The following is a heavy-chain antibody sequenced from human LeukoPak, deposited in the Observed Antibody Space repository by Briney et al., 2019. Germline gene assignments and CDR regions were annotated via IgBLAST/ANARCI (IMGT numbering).Heavy chain of an antibody. D-gene: IGHD3-16*02. Sequence: SETLSLTCTVSGGSISSGSYYWSWIRQPAGKGLEWIGRIYTSGSTNYNPSLKSRVTTSVDTSKNQFSLKLSSVTAADTAVYYCAALRLGELSLDAFDIWGQGTMVTVSS. CDR1: GGSISSGSYY. V-gene: IGHV4-61*02. J-gene: IGHJ3*02. CDR2: IYTSGST. CDR3: AALRLGELSLDAFDI.